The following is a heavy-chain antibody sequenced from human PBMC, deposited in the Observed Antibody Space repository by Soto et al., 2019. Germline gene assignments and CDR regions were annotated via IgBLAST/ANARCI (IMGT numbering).Heavy chain of an antibody. J-gene: IGHJ4*02. CDR3: ARDYKPWMKGYCSGGSCQLDY. V-gene: IGHV3-30-3*01. CDR2: ISYDGSNK. CDR1: GFTFSSYA. D-gene: IGHD2-15*01. Sequence: PXESLRLSCAACGFTFSSYAMHWVGQAPGKGLEWVAVISYDGSNKYYADSVKGRFTISRDNSKNTLYLQMNSLRAEDTAVYYCARDYKPWMKGYCSGGSCQLDYWGQGTLVTVSS.